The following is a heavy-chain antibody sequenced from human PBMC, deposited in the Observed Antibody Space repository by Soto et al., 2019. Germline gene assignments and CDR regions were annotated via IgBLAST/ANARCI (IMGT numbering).Heavy chain of an antibody. CDR2: VNHSGST. CDR3: VSQRTTVITQAYFDY. J-gene: IGHJ4*02. D-gene: IGHD4-4*01. Sequence: ETLSLTCAVYGGSFSGYYWSWIRQPPGKGLEWIGEVNHSGSTNYNPSLKSRVTISVDTSKNQFSLNLNSVTASDTAVYFCVSQRTTVITQAYFDYWGPGALVTVSS. CDR1: GGSFSGYY. V-gene: IGHV4-34*01.